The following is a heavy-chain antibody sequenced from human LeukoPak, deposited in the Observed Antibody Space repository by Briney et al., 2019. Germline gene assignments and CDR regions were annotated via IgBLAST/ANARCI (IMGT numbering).Heavy chain of an antibody. CDR1: GFTFSSDA. Sequence: PGGSLRLSCAASGFTFSSDAMHWVRQDPGKGLEWVALISFDGINKYYADSVKGRFTISRDNSKNTLSLQMDSLRAEDTAVYYCARAGNYYGSGSYYAKIDSWGQGTLVTVSS. V-gene: IGHV3-30*04. J-gene: IGHJ4*02. CDR2: ISFDGINK. D-gene: IGHD3-10*01. CDR3: ARAGNYYGSGSYYAKIDS.